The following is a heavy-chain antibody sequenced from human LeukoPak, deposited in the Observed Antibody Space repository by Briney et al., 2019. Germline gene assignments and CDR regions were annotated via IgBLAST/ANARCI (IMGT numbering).Heavy chain of an antibody. V-gene: IGHV3-49*04. CDR3: TREGLYYDSSGSFDY. CDR2: IRSKAYGGTT. J-gene: IGHJ4*02. D-gene: IGHD3-22*01. Sequence: GGSLRLSCTASGFTFGDYAMSWVRQAPGKGLGWVGFIRSKAYGGTTEYAASVKGRFTISRDDSKSIAYLQMNSLKTEDTAVYYCTREGLYYDSSGSFDYWGQGTLVTVSS. CDR1: GFTFGDYA.